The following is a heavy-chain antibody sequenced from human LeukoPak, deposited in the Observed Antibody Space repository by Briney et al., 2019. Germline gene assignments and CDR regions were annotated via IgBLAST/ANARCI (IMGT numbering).Heavy chain of an antibody. V-gene: IGHV1-18*01. CDR2: ISAYNGNT. CDR1: GYTFTSYG. J-gene: IGHJ5*02. Sequence: ASVKVSCKASGYTFTSYGISWVRQAPGQGLEWMGWISAYNGNTYYAQKLQGRVTMTTDTSTSTAYMELRSLRSDDTAVYYCARASRGGGYSSSWYRRGSNWFDPWGQGTLVTVSS. D-gene: IGHD6-13*01. CDR3: ARASRGGGYSSSWYRRGSNWFDP.